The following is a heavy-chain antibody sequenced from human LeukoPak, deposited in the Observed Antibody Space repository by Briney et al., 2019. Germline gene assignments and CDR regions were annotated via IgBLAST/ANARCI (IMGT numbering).Heavy chain of an antibody. J-gene: IGHJ4*02. CDR3: ARQGEYYDSPM. Sequence: PSETLSLTCTVSGGSISSSSYYWGWIRQPPGKGLEWIGSIYYSGSTYYNPSLKSRVTISVDTSKNQFSLKLSSVTAADTAVYYCARQGEYYDSPMGGQGTLVTVSS. CDR1: GGSISSSSYY. D-gene: IGHD3-22*01. CDR2: IYYSGST. V-gene: IGHV4-39*01.